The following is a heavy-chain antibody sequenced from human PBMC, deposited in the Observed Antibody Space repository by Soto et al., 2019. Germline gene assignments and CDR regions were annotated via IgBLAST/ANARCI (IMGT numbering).Heavy chain of an antibody. Sequence: GESLKISCKGSGYRFSTFWIGWVRQMPGKGLEWVAIIYPDQSRAMYSPAFQGQVTISVDKSISTAYLQWNSLKASDTAIYYCARQDSSSWSSFDYWGQGTLVTVSS. J-gene: IGHJ4*02. V-gene: IGHV5-51*01. CDR2: IYPDQSRA. CDR3: ARQDSSSWSSFDY. D-gene: IGHD6-13*01. CDR1: GYRFSTFW.